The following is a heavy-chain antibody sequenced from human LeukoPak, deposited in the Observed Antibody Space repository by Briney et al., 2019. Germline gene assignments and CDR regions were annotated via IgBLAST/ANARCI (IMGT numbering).Heavy chain of an antibody. V-gene: IGHV1-2*02. J-gene: IGHJ3*02. CDR3: ASNHYYDSSGFLMEDAFDI. Sequence: ASVKVSCKASGYTFTGYYMHWVRQAPGQGLEWMGWINPNSGGTNYAQKFQGRVTMTRDTSISTAYMELSRLRSDDTAVYYCASNHYYDSSGFLMEDAFDIWGQGTMVTVSS. CDR1: GYTFTGYY. CDR2: INPNSGGT. D-gene: IGHD3-22*01.